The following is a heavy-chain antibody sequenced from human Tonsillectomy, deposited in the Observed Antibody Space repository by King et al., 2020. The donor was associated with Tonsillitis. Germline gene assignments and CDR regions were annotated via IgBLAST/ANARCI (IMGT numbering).Heavy chain of an antibody. Sequence: VQLVESGGGVVQPGRSLRLSCVASGFTFDSYAMHWVRQAPGKGLEWVAVISYDGDYKFYAESVRGPFTISRDNSKNTLYLEMNSLRVEDTAVYYCAKDLKRLCLSYYGLDVFWGQGTTVTVSS. V-gene: IGHV3-30*18. J-gene: IGHJ6*02. D-gene: IGHD3-10*01. CDR2: ISYDGDYK. CDR1: GFTFDSYA. CDR3: AKDLKRLCLSYYGLDVF.